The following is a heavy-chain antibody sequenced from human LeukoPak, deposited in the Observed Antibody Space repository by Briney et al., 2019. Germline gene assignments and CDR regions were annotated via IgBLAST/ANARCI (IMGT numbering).Heavy chain of an antibody. V-gene: IGHV4-34*01. CDR1: GGSFSGYY. Sequence: SETLSLTCAVYGGSFSGYYGSWIRQPPGKGLEWIGEINHSGSTNYNPSLKSRVTISVDTSKNQFSLKLSSVTAADTAVYYCARGIYCSSTSCYNVLDYWGQGTLVTVSS. J-gene: IGHJ4*02. D-gene: IGHD2-2*02. CDR3: ARGIYCSSTSCYNVLDY. CDR2: INHSGST.